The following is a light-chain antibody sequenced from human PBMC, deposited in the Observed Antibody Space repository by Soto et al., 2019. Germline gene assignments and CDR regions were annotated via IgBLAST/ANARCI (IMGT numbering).Light chain of an antibody. CDR2: AAS. J-gene: IGKJ3*01. Sequence: DIQMPQSPTSLSASVGDRVTITCRASQDIRNFVAWYQQKPGKAPKLLIYAASTLQSGVPSRFSGSGSGTDFTLTINSLQPEDVATYSCQKYSSVPVFGTGTKVEIK. CDR3: QKYSSVPV. V-gene: IGKV1-27*01. CDR1: QDIRNF.